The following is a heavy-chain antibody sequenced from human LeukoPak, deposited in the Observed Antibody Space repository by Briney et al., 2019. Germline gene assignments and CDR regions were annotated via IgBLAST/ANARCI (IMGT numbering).Heavy chain of an antibody. Sequence: ESGPTLMKPTHTLTLTCTFSGFSLRTSGVGVGWIRQPPGKALEWLALSYWDDDKRYSPSLKSRLTITKDTSNNQVVLTMTNMDPVDTATYYCARTKATNYYDSSGYRDYWGQGTLVTVSS. J-gene: IGHJ4*02. CDR1: GFSLRTSGVG. D-gene: IGHD3-22*01. CDR2: SYWDDDK. CDR3: ARTKATNYYDSSGYRDY. V-gene: IGHV2-5*02.